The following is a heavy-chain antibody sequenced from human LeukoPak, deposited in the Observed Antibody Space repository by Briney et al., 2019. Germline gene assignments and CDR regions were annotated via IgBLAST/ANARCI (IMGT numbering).Heavy chain of an antibody. CDR2: ISYDGSSE. CDR1: GFTFSSYA. D-gene: IGHD3-22*01. CDR3: AREAPTYYYDSSGPFDY. Sequence: GSLRLSCAASGFTFSSYAMHWVRQAPGKGLEWVTVISYDGSSEDYADSVRGRLSISRDNSKNTLFLQMNSLRAEDTAVYYCAREAPTYYYDSSGPFDYWGQGTLVTVSS. V-gene: IGHV3-30*04. J-gene: IGHJ4*02.